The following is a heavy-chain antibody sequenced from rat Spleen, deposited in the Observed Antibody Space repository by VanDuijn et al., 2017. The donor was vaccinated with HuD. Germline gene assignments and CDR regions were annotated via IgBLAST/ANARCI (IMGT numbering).Heavy chain of an antibody. D-gene: IGHD1-11*01. CDR3: ARHDGGYVMDA. J-gene: IGHJ4*01. Sequence: EVQLVESGGGLVQPGRSMKLSCAASGLSFSNYDMAWVRQAPGKGLEWVASITNTGGSIYYPDSVKGRFTISRDNAKNTQYLQMDSLRSEDTATYYCARHDGGYVMDAWGQGASVTVSS. CDR2: ITNTGGSI. CDR1: GLSFSNYD. V-gene: IGHV5S13*01.